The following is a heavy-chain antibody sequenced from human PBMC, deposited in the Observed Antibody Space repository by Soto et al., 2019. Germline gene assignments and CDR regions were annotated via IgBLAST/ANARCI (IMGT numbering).Heavy chain of an antibody. J-gene: IGHJ2*01. CDR1: GYSFNDYG. D-gene: IGHD2-15*01. V-gene: IGHV1-18*01. CDR3: ARCYCSVGSCYTCWHFDL. Sequence: QVQLEQSGAEVKKPGASVRVSCKASGYSFNDYGMSWVRQAPGQGLEWMGWIGPYEGVTNHAQTFQGRVTMTGDTSTTTADMELRSLRSDDTAIYYCARCYCSVGSCYTCWHFDLWGPGTLVTVTA. CDR2: IGPYEGVT.